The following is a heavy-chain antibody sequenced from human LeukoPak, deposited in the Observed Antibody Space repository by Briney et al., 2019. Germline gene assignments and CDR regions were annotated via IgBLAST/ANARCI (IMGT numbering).Heavy chain of an antibody. CDR2: IYSSGTT. CDR3: ARGGGSGRGNWFDP. V-gene: IGHV4-4*07. CDR1: GGSISNYY. Sequence: PSETLSLTCTVSGGSISNYYWSCIRQPAGKGLEWIGRIYSSGTTIYNPSLKSRVTMSVDTSKNQFSLKLSSVTAADTSLYYCARGGGSGRGNWFDPWGQGTLVTVSS. D-gene: IGHD3-10*01. J-gene: IGHJ5*02.